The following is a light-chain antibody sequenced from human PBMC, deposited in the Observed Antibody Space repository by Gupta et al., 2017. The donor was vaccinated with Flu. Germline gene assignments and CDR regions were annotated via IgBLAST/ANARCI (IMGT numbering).Light chain of an antibody. J-gene: IGLJ1*01. CDR2: ENN. V-gene: IGLV1-51*02. CDR3: GTWDSSLSAYV. CDR1: SSNIGNNY. Sequence: LTQPPSVSAAPGQKVTISCSGSSSNIGNNYVSWYQQLPGTAPKLLIYENNKRPSGISDRFTGSKSGTSATLGITGLQTGDEADYFCGTWDSSLSAYVFGPGTKVTVL.